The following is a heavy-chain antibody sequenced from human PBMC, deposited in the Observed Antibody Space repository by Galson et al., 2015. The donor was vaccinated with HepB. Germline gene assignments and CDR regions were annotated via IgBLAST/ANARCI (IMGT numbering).Heavy chain of an antibody. V-gene: IGHV1-18*01. CDR2: ISAYNGNT. CDR3: TRDEGPTYYYYGMDV. Sequence: SVKVSCKASGYTFTSYGISWVRQAPGQGLEWMGWISAYNGNTNYAQKLQGRVTMTTDTSTSTAYMELRSLRSDDTAVYYCTRDEGPTYYYYGMDVWGQGTTVTVSS. J-gene: IGHJ6*02. CDR1: GYTFTSYG.